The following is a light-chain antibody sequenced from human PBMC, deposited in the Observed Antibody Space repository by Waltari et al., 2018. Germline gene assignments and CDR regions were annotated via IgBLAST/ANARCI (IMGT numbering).Light chain of an antibody. CDR2: GNS. V-gene: IGLV1-44*01. CDR3: STWDYRLGGWV. CDR1: SDNVGSYA. J-gene: IGLJ3*02. Sequence: QSALTQEASVSGTVGQKVTLSCTGNSDNVGSYAVGWYQQISHGAPKTVMLGNSLPSGITDRVSASKAGTTASLTIAGLQPEDEADYYCSTWDYRLGGWVFGGGTKLTVL.